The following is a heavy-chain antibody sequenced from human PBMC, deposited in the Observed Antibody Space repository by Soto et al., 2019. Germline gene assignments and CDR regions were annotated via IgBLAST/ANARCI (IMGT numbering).Heavy chain of an antibody. Sequence: EVQLLDSGGGLVQPGGSLRLSCAASGFTFSSYAMRWVRHAPVRGLEWGSAISGSGGSTYYADSVKGRFTISRDNSKNTLYRQMNSLRAEDTAVYYCAIRSSGSYYDYWGQGTLVTVSS. CDR1: GFTFSSYA. CDR3: AIRSSGSYYDY. D-gene: IGHD1-26*01. V-gene: IGHV3-23*01. CDR2: ISGSGGST. J-gene: IGHJ4*02.